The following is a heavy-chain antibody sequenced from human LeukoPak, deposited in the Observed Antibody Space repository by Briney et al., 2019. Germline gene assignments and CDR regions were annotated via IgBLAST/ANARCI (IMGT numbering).Heavy chain of an antibody. CDR1: GYSFTSYR. CDR3: ARLKLGIIPRYHYHGMDV. V-gene: IGHV5-10-1*01. CDR2: IDPSDSYT. J-gene: IGHJ6*04. Sequence: PGESLKISCKGSGYSFTSYRISWVRQMPGKGLEWMGRIDPSDSYTNYSPSFEGHVTFSADKSISTAYLHLNSLRASDTAMYYCARLKLGIIPRYHYHGMDVWGKGTTVIVSS. D-gene: IGHD7-27*01.